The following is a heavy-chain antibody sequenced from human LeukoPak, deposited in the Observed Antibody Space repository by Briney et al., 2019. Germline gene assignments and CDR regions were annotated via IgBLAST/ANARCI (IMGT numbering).Heavy chain of an antibody. V-gene: IGHV3-23*01. CDR3: QTQYCSSTSCYGPYFDY. J-gene: IGHJ4*02. D-gene: IGHD2-2*01. CDR1: GITLSNYG. CDR2: ISGNDGST. Sequence: AGGSLRLSCAVSGITLSNYGMTWVRQAPGKGLEWVSGISGNDGSTYYADSVEDRVTISRDDSKNTLYLQMNSLRAEDTAVYYCQTQYCSSTSCYGPYFDYWGQGTLVTVSS.